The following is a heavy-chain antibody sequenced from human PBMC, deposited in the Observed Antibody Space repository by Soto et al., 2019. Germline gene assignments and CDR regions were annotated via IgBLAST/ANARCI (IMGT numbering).Heavy chain of an antibody. CDR3: ARGRLLWSAMAV. V-gene: IGHV4-34*01. D-gene: IGHD3-10*02. Sequence: SVTLSLTCAVYGGSFSGYYWSWIRQPPGKGLEWIGEINHSGSTNYNPSHKSRVTISVDTSKNQFSLKLSSVPAADTSVYYCARGRLLWSAMAVWGKGTTVTGSS. CDR1: GGSFSGYY. CDR2: INHSGST. J-gene: IGHJ6*04.